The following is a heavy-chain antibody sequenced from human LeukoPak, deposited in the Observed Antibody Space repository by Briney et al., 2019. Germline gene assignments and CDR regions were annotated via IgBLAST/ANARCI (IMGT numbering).Heavy chain of an antibody. CDR3: ATDKQASPDY. V-gene: IGHV3-15*01. Sequence: GGSLRLSCAASGFTATSRFTFTKAWMSWVRQAPGKGLEWVARIKSQIDGGTANYSAPVKGRFTISRDDSKNTLYLQMDSLKIEDTALYFCATDKQASPDYWGQGTLVTVSS. J-gene: IGHJ4*02. CDR1: GFTATSRFTFTKAW. CDR2: IKSQIDGGTA. D-gene: IGHD6-13*01.